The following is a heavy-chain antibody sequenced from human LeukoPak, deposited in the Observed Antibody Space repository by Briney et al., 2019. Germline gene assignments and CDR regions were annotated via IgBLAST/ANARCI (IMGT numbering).Heavy chain of an antibody. CDR1: GYTFTSYG. CDR2: ISAYNGNT. Sequence: ASVKVSCKASGYTFTSYGISWVQQAPGQGLEWMGWISAYNGNTNYAQKLQGRVTMTTDTSTSTAYMELRSLRSDDTAVYYCARALLAGFGASYYYYGMDVWGQGTTVTVSS. D-gene: IGHD3-10*01. V-gene: IGHV1-18*01. J-gene: IGHJ6*02. CDR3: ARALLAGFGASYYYYGMDV.